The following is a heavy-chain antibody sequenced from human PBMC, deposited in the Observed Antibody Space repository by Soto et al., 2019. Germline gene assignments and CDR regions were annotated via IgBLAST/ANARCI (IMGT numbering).Heavy chain of an antibody. CDR1: VYSFAGYW. Sequence: GESLKISCKGSVYSFAGYWVTWVRQKPGKGLEWMGRIDPSDSQTYYSPSFRGHVTISATKSITTVFLQWSSLRASDTAMYYCARQIYDSDTGPNFQYYFDSWSQGTPVTVSS. J-gene: IGHJ4*02. V-gene: IGHV5-10-1*01. D-gene: IGHD3-22*01. CDR3: ARQIYDSDTGPNFQYYFDS. CDR2: IDPSDSQT.